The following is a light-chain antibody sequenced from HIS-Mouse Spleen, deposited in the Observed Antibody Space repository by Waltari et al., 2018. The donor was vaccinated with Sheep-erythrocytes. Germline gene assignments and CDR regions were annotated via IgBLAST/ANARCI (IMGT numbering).Light chain of an antibody. CDR1: QSVSSN. CDR3: QQYNNWPKGT. CDR2: GAW. V-gene: IGKV3-15*01. Sequence: EIVMTQSPATLSVSPGERATLSCRASQSVSSNLAWYQQKPGQAPRCLIYGAWTRATGSPARFSCVVSVTQFTLTISSMQSEDFAVYHCQQYNNWPKGTFCQGTKVEI. J-gene: IGKJ1*01.